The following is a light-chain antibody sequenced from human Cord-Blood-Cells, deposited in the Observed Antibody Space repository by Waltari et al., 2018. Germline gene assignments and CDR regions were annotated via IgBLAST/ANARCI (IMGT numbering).Light chain of an antibody. V-gene: IGKV3-20*01. CDR3: QQYGSSPRIT. J-gene: IGKJ5*01. CDR2: GAS. CDR1: QSVSSSY. Sequence: ELVLTQSPGTLSLSLGERATLTCRASQSVSSSYLAWYQQKPGQAPRLLIYGASSRATGIPDRLSGSGSGTDFTLTISRLEPEDFAVYYCQQYGSSPRITFGQGTRLEIK.